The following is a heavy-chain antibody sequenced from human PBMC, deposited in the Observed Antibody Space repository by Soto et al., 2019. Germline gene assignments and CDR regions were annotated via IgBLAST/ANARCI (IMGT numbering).Heavy chain of an antibody. CDR2: ISKSSSSI. CDR1: GFTFSNYY. CDR3: ARRYSSTSRTMDV. D-gene: IGHD6-13*01. V-gene: IGHV3-48*02. J-gene: IGHJ6*02. Sequence: PGGSLRLSCEASGFTFSNYYMTWVRQAPGKRLEWVSYISKSSSSIDYADSVQGRFSISRDNAKSSLYLQMNSLRDEDTAVYYCARRYSSTSRTMDVWGQGTTVTVSS.